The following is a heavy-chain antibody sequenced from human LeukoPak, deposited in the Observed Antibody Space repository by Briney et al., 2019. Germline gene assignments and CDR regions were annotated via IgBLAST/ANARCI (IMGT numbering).Heavy chain of an antibody. J-gene: IGHJ5*02. CDR3: ARGPIVVVPAASGNWFDP. V-gene: IGHV1-2*06. CDR2: INPNSGGT. CDR1: GYTFTGYY. Sequence: ASVKVSCKASGYTFTGYYMHWVRQAPGQGLEWMGRINPNSGGTNYAQKFQGRVTMTRNTSINTAYMELSSLRSEDTAVYYCARGPIVVVPAASGNWFDPWGQGTLVTVSS. D-gene: IGHD2-2*01.